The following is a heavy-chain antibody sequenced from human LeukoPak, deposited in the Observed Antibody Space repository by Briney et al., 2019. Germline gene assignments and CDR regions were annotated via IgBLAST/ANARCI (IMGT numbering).Heavy chain of an antibody. CDR3: ARDGVYDSSGYYENWFDP. J-gene: IGHJ5*02. D-gene: IGHD3-22*01. V-gene: IGHV4-61*02. CDR2: VSTSGST. CDR1: GGSIISGTYY. Sequence: PSETLSLTCTVSGGSIISGTYYWTWIRQPAGKGLEWIGRVSTSGSTSYNPSLKSRVTMSVDTSKNQFSLKLSSVTAADTAVYYCARDGVYDSSGYYENWFDPWGQGTLVTVSS.